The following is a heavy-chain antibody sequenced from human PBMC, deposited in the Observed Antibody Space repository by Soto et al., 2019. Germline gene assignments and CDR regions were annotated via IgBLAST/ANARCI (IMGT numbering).Heavy chain of an antibody. Sequence: QVQLVQSGAEVRKPGASVKVSCKASGYTFTSCTLHWVRQAPGHRPEWMGWINADNGDTKYSQNFQGRVTITRDTSARTVYLEVSNMRSEDTAVYFCARGSNAVVSGLGDFDYWGQGTLVTVSS. J-gene: IGHJ4*02. V-gene: IGHV1-3*01. CDR3: ARGSNAVVSGLGDFDY. CDR2: INADNGDT. D-gene: IGHD3-22*01. CDR1: GYTFTSCT.